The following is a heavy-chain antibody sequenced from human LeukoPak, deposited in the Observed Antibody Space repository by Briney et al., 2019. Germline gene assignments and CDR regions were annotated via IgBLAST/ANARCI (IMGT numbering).Heavy chain of an antibody. CDR3: ARVRVTISIDP. CDR2: IYYSGST. Sequence: SETLSLTCTVSGGSISSGDYYWSWIRQPPGKGLEWIGYIYYSGSTCYNPSLKSRVTISVDTSKNQFSLKMSSVTAADTAVYYCARVRVTISIDPWGQGTLVTVSS. J-gene: IGHJ5*02. V-gene: IGHV4-30-4*08. CDR1: GGSISSGDYY. D-gene: IGHD3-3*01.